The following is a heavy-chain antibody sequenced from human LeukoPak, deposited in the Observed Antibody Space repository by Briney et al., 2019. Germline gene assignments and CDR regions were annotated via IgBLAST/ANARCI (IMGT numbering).Heavy chain of an antibody. CDR2: FGTRSTSI. CDR1: GFTFSGYS. V-gene: IGHV3-21*01. Sequence: GGSLRLSCTASGFTFSGYSMNWIRQAPGKGLEWVSSFGTRSTSIYHAGSVKGRFAISRDNAKNLLYLQMNSLRAEDTALYYCAREVSEGFDFWGQGTLVTVSS. CDR3: AREVSEGFDF. D-gene: IGHD3-22*01. J-gene: IGHJ4*02.